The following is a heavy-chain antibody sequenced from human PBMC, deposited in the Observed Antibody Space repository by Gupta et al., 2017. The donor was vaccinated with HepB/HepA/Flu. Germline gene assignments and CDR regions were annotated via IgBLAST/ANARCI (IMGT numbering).Heavy chain of an antibody. CDR3: ARGRRSLKSGSYYAWFDP. Sequence: QVQLVQSGAEVKKPGAAVKVSCKASGYTFTSYDINWVRQATGQGLEWMGWMNPNSGNTGYAQQFQGRVTMTRNTSISTAYMELSSLRSEDTAVYYCARGRRSLKSGSYYAWFDPWVQGTLVTVSS. V-gene: IGHV1-8*01. CDR1: GYTFTSYD. J-gene: IGHJ5*02. D-gene: IGHD1-26*01. CDR2: MNPNSGNT.